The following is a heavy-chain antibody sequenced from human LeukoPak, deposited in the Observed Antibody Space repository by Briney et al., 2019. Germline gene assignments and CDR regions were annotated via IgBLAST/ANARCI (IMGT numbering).Heavy chain of an antibody. CDR1: GFAFSNYG. CDR2: IQYDGSNK. V-gene: IGHV3-30*02. D-gene: IGHD3-10*01. CDR3: AKPGGRVGESLNGIDY. J-gene: IGHJ4*02. Sequence: GGSLRLSCAASGFAFSNYGLHWVRQAPGKGLEWVAFIQYDGSNKFHTDSVKGRFTISRDNSKNTLFLQMNSLRAEDTAVYYCAKPGGRVGESLNGIDYWGQGTLATVS.